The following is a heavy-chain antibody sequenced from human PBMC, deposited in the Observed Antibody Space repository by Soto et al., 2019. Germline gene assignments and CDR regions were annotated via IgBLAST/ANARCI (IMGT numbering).Heavy chain of an antibody. CDR1: GGSISSGGYY. V-gene: IGHV4-31*03. CDR2: IYYSGST. J-gene: IGHJ6*02. D-gene: IGHD6-19*01. CDR3: ARERHSSGWLDYYYGMDV. Sequence: QVQLQESGPGLVKPSQTLSLTCTVSGGSISSGGYYWSWIRQHPGKGLEWIGYIYYSGSTYYNPSLKRRVTKSVDTSKNQFSLKLSSVTAADTAVYSWARERHSSGWLDYYYGMDVWGQGTTVTVSS.